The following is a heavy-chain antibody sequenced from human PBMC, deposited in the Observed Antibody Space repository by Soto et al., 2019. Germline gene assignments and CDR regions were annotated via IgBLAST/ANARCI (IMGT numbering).Heavy chain of an antibody. D-gene: IGHD2-2*01. CDR2: ISAYNGNT. Sequence: ASATVSYPASGYTFTSYGISWVRQAPGQGLEWMGWISAYNGNTNYAQKLQGRVTMTTHTSTSTAYMERRSLRSDDAAVYYSARVDIVVVQAPMGTFGPWGQGTLVTVPS. CDR1: GYTFTSYG. CDR3: ARVDIVVVQAPMGTFGP. J-gene: IGHJ5*01. V-gene: IGHV1-18*04.